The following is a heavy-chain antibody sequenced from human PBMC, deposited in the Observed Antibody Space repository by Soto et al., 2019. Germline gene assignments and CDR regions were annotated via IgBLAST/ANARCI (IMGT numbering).Heavy chain of an antibody. V-gene: IGHV3-48*01. Sequence: GGSLRLSCAASGFTFSSYSMNWVRQAPGKGLEWVSYISSSSSTIYYADSVKGRFTISRDNAKNSLYLQMNSLRAEDTAVYYCAREGFLAYCGGDCSFLDYWGQGTLVTVSS. CDR2: ISSSSSTI. CDR3: AREGFLAYCGGDCSFLDY. D-gene: IGHD2-21*02. J-gene: IGHJ4*02. CDR1: GFTFSSYS.